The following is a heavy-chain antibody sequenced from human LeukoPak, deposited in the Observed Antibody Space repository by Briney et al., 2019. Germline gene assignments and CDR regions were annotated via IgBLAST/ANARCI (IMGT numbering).Heavy chain of an antibody. CDR1: GYTFTSYG. CDR3: ASYVEGRHYYYGMDV. CDR2: ISAYNGNT. Sequence: GASVKVSCKASGYTFTSYGISWVRQAPGQGLEWMGWISAYNGNTNCAQKLQGRVTMTTDTSTSTAYMELRSLRSDDTAVYYCASYVEGRHYYYGMDVWGQGTMVTVSS. V-gene: IGHV1-18*04. D-gene: IGHD3-16*01. J-gene: IGHJ6*02.